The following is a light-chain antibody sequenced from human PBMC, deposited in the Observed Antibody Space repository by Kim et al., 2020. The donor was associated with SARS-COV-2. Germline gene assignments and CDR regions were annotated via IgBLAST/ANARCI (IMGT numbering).Light chain of an antibody. CDR3: SSYTSSSTLEV. Sequence: QWITISCTGTSSGVGGYNYVSWYQQHPGKAPTLLIYDVSNRPSGVSNRFSGSKSGNTASLTISGLQAEDEADYYCSSYTSSSTLEVFGTGTKVTVL. J-gene: IGLJ1*01. CDR2: DVS. V-gene: IGLV2-14*03. CDR1: SSGVGGYNY.